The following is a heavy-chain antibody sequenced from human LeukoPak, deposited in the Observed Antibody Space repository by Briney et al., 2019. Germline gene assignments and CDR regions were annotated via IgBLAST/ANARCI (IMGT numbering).Heavy chain of an antibody. CDR1: GFTVSSNY. Sequence: GGSLRLSCAASGFTVSSNYMSWVRQAPGRGLEWVAVIWNDGSNKYYADSVKGRFTISRDNSQNTVDLHMNSLRAEDTAVYYCAKDAQRGFDYSNSLEYWGQGTLVTVSS. CDR3: AKDAQRGFDYSNSLEY. V-gene: IGHV3-33*06. J-gene: IGHJ4*02. CDR2: IWNDGSNK. D-gene: IGHD4-11*01.